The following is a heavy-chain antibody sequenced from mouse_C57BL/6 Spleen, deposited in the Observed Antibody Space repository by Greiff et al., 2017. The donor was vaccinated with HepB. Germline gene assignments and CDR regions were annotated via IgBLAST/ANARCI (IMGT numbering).Heavy chain of an antibody. Sequence: EVQVVESGGDLVKPGGSLKLSCAASGFTFSSYGMSWVRQTPDKRLEWVATISSGGSYTYYPDSVKGRFTISRDNAKNTLYLQMSSLKSEDTAMYYCARETRLREAYWYFDVWGTGTTVTVSS. D-gene: IGHD2-2*01. CDR3: ARETRLREAYWYFDV. CDR2: ISSGGSYT. J-gene: IGHJ1*03. CDR1: GFTFSSYG. V-gene: IGHV5-6*01.